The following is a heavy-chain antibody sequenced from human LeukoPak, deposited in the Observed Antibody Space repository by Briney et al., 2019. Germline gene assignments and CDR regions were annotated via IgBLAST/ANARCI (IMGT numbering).Heavy chain of an antibody. D-gene: IGHD3-9*01. CDR2: IYYSGST. J-gene: IGHJ6*02. Sequence: SETLSLTCTVSGGSISSSSYYWGWIRQPPGKGLEWIGSIYYSGSTYYNPSLKSRVTISVDTSKNQFSLKLSSVTAADTAVYYCAKVGDYDTNYYYGMDVWGQGTTVTVSS. CDR1: GGSISSSSYY. V-gene: IGHV4-39*07. CDR3: AKVGDYDTNYYYGMDV.